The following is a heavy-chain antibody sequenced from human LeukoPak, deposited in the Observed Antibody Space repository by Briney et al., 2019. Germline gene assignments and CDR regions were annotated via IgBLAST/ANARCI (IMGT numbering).Heavy chain of an antibody. CDR3: AKGYSSSWDFDY. D-gene: IGHD6-13*01. V-gene: IGHV3-30*18. CDR1: GFTFSSYG. CDR2: ISYDGSNK. Sequence: GGSLRLSCAASGFTFSSYGMHWVRQAPDKGLEWVAVISYDGSNKYYADSVKGRFTISRDNSKNTLYLQMNSLRAEDTAVYYCAKGYSSSWDFDYWGQGTLVTVSS. J-gene: IGHJ4*02.